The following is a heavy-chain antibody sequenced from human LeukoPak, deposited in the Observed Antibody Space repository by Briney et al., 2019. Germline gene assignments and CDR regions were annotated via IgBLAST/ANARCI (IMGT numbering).Heavy chain of an antibody. D-gene: IGHD2-15*01. J-gene: IGHJ4*02. CDR3: ARLEGDCSGGSCYRPIDY. V-gene: IGHV1-18*01. CDR1: GYTFTSYG. Sequence: ASVKVSCKASGYTFTSYGISWVRQAPGQGLEWMGWISAYNGNTNYAQKLQGRVTMTTDTSTSTAYMELRSLRSDNTAVYYCARLEGDCSGGSCYRPIDYWGQGTLVNVSS. CDR2: ISAYNGNT.